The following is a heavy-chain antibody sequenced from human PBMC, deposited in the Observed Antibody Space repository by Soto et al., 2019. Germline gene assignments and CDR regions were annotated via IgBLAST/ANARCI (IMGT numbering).Heavy chain of an antibody. Sequence: QVQLVQSGAEVKKPGASVKVSCKASGYTFTSYGISWVRQAPGQGLEWMGWISAYNGNTNYAQKLQGRVTMTTDTCTSTAYMELRSLRSDDTAVYFCAIELSRYCSSTSCLNLYYYYYGMDVWGQGTTVTVSS. D-gene: IGHD2-2*01. CDR3: AIELSRYCSSTSCLNLYYYYYGMDV. CDR1: GYTFTSYG. V-gene: IGHV1-18*01. J-gene: IGHJ6*02. CDR2: ISAYNGNT.